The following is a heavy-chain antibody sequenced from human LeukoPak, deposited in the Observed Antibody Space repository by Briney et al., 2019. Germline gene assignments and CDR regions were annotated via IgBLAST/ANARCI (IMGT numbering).Heavy chain of an antibody. V-gene: IGHV3-48*02. J-gene: IGHJ4*02. CDR3: AKRFCSGGTCSLDY. D-gene: IGHD2-15*01. CDR1: GFTFSSYT. Sequence: PGGSLRLSCATSGFTFSSYTMTWVRQAPGKGLEWVSHITSSGNTMSYANSVKGRFTISRDNAKNSLDLQMNSLRDEDTAVYYCAKRFCSGGTCSLDYWGQGTLVSVSS. CDR2: ITSSGNTM.